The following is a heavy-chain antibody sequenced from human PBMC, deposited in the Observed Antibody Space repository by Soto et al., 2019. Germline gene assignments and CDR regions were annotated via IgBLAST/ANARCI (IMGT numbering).Heavy chain of an antibody. CDR2: INHSGST. CDR3: ALKRAGDGNYWFDP. V-gene: IGHV4-34*01. CDR1: GGSFSGYY. D-gene: IGHD7-27*01. J-gene: IGHJ5*02. Sequence: SETLSLTCAVYGGSFSGYYWSWIRQPPGKGLEWIGEINHSGSTNYNPSLKSRVTISVDTSKNQFSLKLSSVTAADTAVYYCALKRAGDGNYWFDPWGQGTLVTVSS.